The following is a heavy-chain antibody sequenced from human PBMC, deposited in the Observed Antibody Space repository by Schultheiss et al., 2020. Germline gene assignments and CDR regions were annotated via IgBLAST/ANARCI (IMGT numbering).Heavy chain of an antibody. V-gene: IGHV3-30-3*01. CDR3: ARGAARL. Sequence: GGSLRLSCAASGFTFSSYAMHWVRQAPGKGLEWVAVISYDGSNKYYADSVKGRFTISRDNAKNSLYLQMNSLRAEDTAVYYCARGAARLWGQGTLVTVSS. CDR2: ISYDGSNK. CDR1: GFTFSSYA. D-gene: IGHD6-6*01. J-gene: IGHJ4*02.